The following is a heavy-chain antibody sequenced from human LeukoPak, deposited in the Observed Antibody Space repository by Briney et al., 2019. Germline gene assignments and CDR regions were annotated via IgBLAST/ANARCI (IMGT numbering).Heavy chain of an antibody. CDR1: GFTFSSYA. Sequence: GGSLRLSCAASGFTFSSYAMSWVRQAPGKGLEWVANIKEDGSEKYYVDSVKGRFTMSRDNGKNSLYLQMNSLRAEDTAVYYCARVCSSAVCYLGVRGDYWGQGILVTVSS. J-gene: IGHJ4*02. D-gene: IGHD2-2*01. CDR3: ARVCSSAVCYLGVRGDY. V-gene: IGHV3-7*01. CDR2: IKEDGSEK.